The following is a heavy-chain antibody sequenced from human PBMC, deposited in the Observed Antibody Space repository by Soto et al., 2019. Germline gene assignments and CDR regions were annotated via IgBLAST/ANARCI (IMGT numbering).Heavy chain of an antibody. CDR2: IKSKTDGGTT. V-gene: IGHV3-15*07. D-gene: IGHD4-17*01. CDR1: GFTFSNAW. CDR3: TTDITTVVTPNWFDP. Sequence: EVQLVESGGGLVKPGGSLRLSCAASGFTFSNAWMNWVRQAPGKGLEWVGRIKSKTDGGTTDYAAPVKGRFTISRDDSKNTLYLQMNSLKTEDTAVYYCTTDITTVVTPNWFDPWGQGTLVTVSS. J-gene: IGHJ5*02.